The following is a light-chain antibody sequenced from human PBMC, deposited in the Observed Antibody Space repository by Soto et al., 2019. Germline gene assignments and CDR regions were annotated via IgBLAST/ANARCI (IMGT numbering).Light chain of an antibody. J-gene: IGKJ5*01. CDR2: TGS. CDR1: QGINNW. CDR3: QQADSFPIT. Sequence: DIQMTQSPSYVSASVGDRVTITCRASQGINNWLAWYQQKPGKAPNLLIYTGSSLQSGVPSRFSGSGSGTDFTLTINSLQPEDFATYYCQQADSFPITFGQGTRLEIK. V-gene: IGKV1-12*01.